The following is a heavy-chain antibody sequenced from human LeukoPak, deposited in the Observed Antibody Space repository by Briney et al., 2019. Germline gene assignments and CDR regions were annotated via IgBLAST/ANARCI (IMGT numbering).Heavy chain of an antibody. CDR3: ARAFNDYVWGSYRYYFDY. CDR1: GGSISSYY. V-gene: IGHV4-4*07. Sequence: PSETLSLTCTVSGGSISSYYWSWIRQPAGKGLEWIGRIYTSGSTYYNPSLKSRVTISVDTSKNQFSLKLSSVTAADTAVYYCARAFNDYVWGSYRYYFDYWGQGTLVTVSS. D-gene: IGHD3-16*02. CDR2: IYTSGST. J-gene: IGHJ4*02.